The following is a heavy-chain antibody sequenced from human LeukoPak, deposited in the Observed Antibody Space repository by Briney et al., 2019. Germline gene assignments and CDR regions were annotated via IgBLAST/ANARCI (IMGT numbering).Heavy chain of an antibody. CDR2: ISYDGSNK. J-gene: IGHJ3*02. V-gene: IGHV3-30*19. CDR1: GFTFNSNG. D-gene: IGHD3-22*01. Sequence: GGSLRLSCAESGFTFNSNGMHWVRLAPGKGLECVAVISYDGSNKYYADSVKGRFTISRDNSKNTLYLQMNSLRAEDTAVYYCARPQGYYDSSGYRTDAFDIWGQGTMVTVSS. CDR3: ARPQGYYDSSGYRTDAFDI.